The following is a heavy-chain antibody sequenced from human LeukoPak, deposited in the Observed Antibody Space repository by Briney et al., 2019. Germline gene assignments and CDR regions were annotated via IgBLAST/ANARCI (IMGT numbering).Heavy chain of an antibody. CDR1: GFTFSSYA. D-gene: IGHD1-26*01. V-gene: IGHV3-23*01. CDR3: ARGIVGAPDAFDI. CDR2: ISGSGGST. Sequence: GGSLRLSCAASGFTFSSYAMSWVRQAPGKGLEWVSAISGSGGSTYYADSVKGRFTISRDNSKNTLYLQMNSLRAEDTAVYYCARGIVGAPDAFDIWGQGTMVTVSS. J-gene: IGHJ3*02.